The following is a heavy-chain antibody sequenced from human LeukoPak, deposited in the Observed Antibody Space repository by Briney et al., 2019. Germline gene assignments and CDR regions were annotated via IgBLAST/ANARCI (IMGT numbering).Heavy chain of an antibody. Sequence: PSETLSLTCTVSGGSISSYYWSWIRQPPGKGLEWIGYIYTSGSTNYNPSLKSRVTISVDTSKNQFSLKLSSVTAADTAVYYCARESTGYYFDYWGQGTLVTVSS. CDR1: GGSISSYY. CDR2: IYTSGST. V-gene: IGHV4-59*01. D-gene: IGHD1-14*01. CDR3: ARESTGYYFDY. J-gene: IGHJ4*02.